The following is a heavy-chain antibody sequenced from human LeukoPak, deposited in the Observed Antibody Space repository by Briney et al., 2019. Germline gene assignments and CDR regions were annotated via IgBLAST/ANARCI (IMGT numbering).Heavy chain of an antibody. V-gene: IGHV3-11*01. Sequence: GSLRLSCAAPGFTFSDYYMSWIRQAPGKGLEWVSYISSSGSTIYYADSVKGRFTISRDNAKNSLYLQMNSLRAEDTAVYYCARAVAGTNAFDIWGQGTMVTVSS. D-gene: IGHD6-19*01. J-gene: IGHJ3*02. CDR1: GFTFSDYY. CDR3: ARAVAGTNAFDI. CDR2: ISSSGSTI.